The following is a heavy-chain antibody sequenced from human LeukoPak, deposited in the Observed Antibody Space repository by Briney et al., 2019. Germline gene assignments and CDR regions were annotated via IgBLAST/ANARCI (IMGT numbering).Heavy chain of an antibody. J-gene: IGHJ4*02. D-gene: IGHD6-19*01. CDR1: GYTFTSYG. V-gene: IGHV1-18*01. CDR2: ISAYNGNT. CDR3: ARDPRVLQGIAVAGTVDY. Sequence: GASVKVSCKASGYTFTSYGISWVRQAPGQGLEWMGWISAYNGNTNYAQKLQGRVTMTTDTSASTAYMELRSLRSDDTAVYYCARDPRVLQGIAVAGTVDYWGQGTLVTVSS.